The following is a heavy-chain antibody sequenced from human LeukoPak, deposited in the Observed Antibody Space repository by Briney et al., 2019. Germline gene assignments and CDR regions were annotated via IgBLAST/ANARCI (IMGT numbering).Heavy chain of an antibody. CDR1: GGSISTYY. Sequence: SETLSLTCTVSGGSISTYYYNWIRQPAGKGLEWLGRIYTSGSTNYNPSLKSRVTMSVDTSKNHLPLKLSSVTAADTAAYYCAREASGYSYGYGEHWGQGTLVTVSS. CDR3: AREASGYSYGYGEH. CDR2: IYTSGST. D-gene: IGHD5-18*01. J-gene: IGHJ4*02. V-gene: IGHV4-4*07.